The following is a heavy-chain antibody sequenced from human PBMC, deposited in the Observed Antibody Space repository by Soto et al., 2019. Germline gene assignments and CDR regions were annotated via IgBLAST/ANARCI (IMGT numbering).Heavy chain of an antibody. CDR1: GYTFTGYY. J-gene: IGHJ6*02. Sequence: ASVKVSCKASGYTFTGYYMHWVRQAPGQGLEWMGWINPNSGGTNYAQKFQGRVTMTRDTSISTAYMELSRLRSDDTAVYHCFAQLNANTGATRFVGMDVWGQGTTATVSS. CDR2: INPNSGGT. V-gene: IGHV1-2*02. D-gene: IGHD1-1*01. CDR3: FAQLNANTGATRFVGMDV.